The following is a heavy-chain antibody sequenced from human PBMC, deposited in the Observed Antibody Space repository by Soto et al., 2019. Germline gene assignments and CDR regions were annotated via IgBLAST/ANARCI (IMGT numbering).Heavy chain of an antibody. CDR2: IYYSGST. D-gene: IGHD1-1*01. CDR3: AGTGTRDYYYGMDV. J-gene: IGHJ6*02. Sequence: PSETLSLTCTVSGGSISSYYWSWIRQPPGKGLEWIGYIYYSGSTNYNPSIKSRVTISVDTSKNQFSLKLSSVTAADTAVYYCAGTGTRDYYYGMDVWGQGTTVTVS. V-gene: IGHV4-59*01. CDR1: GGSISSYY.